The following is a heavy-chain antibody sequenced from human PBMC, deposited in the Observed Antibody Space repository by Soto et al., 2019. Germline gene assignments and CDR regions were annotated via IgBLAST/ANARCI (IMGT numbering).Heavy chain of an antibody. V-gene: IGHV1-2*02. CDR2: INPNSGGT. J-gene: IGHJ6*02. D-gene: IGHD3-10*01. CDR3: AIDYYGSDHYGMDV. CDR1: GYTFTGYY. Sequence: GASVKVSCKASGYTFTGYYMHWVRQAPGQGLEWMGWINPNSGGTNYAQKFQGRVTMTRDTSISTAYMELSRLRSDDTAVYYCAIDYYGSDHYGMDVWGQGTTVTVSS.